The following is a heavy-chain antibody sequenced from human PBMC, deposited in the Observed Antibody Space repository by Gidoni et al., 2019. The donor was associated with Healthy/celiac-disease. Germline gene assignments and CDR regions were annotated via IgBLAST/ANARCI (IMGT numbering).Heavy chain of an antibody. CDR1: GYTFTSYG. V-gene: IGHV1-18*01. CDR2: ISACNGNT. J-gene: IGHJ4*02. CDR3: ARAPTTVTTPDY. Sequence: QVQLGQSGAEGKKPGAAGKGSCKASGYTFTSYGISWVRQAPGQGLEWMGWISACNGNTNYAQKPQGRVTMTTDTSTSTAYMELRSLRSDDTAVYYCARAPTTVTTPDYWGQGTLVTVSS. D-gene: IGHD4-17*01.